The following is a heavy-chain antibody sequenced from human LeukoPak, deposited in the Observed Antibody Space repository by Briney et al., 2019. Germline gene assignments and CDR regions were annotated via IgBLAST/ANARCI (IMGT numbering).Heavy chain of an antibody. CDR1: GGSISSSSYY. J-gene: IGHJ6*03. D-gene: IGHD3-16*01. Sequence: SETLSLTCTVSGGSISSSSYYWGWIRQPPGKGLEWIGSIYYSGSTYYNPSLKSRVTISVDTSKNQFSLKLSSVTAADTAVYYCARETSQKGAHYMDVWGKGTTVTVSS. CDR3: ARETSQKGAHYMDV. V-gene: IGHV4-39*07. CDR2: IYYSGST.